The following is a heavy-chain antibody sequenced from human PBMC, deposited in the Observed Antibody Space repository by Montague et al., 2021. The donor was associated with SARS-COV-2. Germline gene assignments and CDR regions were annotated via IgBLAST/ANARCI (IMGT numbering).Heavy chain of an antibody. CDR2: TYYRSKWFH. D-gene: IGHD6-19*01. V-gene: IGHV6-1*01. CDR1: GDSVSSNSAA. J-gene: IGHJ4*02. CDR3: ANFAVSGTTADY. Sequence: CAIAGDSVSSNSAAWNWNRQSPSRGLEWLGRTYYRSKWFHDYAISVKSRIIINPDTSKNQFSLQLNSVTPEDTAVYYCANFAVSGTTADYWGQGILVTVSS.